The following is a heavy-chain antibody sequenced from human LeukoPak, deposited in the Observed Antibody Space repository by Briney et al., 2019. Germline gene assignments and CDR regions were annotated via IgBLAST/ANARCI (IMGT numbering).Heavy chain of an antibody. V-gene: IGHV3-23*01. D-gene: IGHD3-9*01. CDR1: GFTFSSYA. CDR2: ISGSGGST. CDR3: ATNVKLRYFDSSGY. J-gene: IGHJ4*02. Sequence: GGSLRLSCAASGFTFSSYAMHWVRQAPGKGLEWVSAISGSGGSTYYADSVKGRFTISRDNSKNTLYLQMNSLRAEDTAVYYCATNVKLRYFDSSGYWGQGTLVTVFS.